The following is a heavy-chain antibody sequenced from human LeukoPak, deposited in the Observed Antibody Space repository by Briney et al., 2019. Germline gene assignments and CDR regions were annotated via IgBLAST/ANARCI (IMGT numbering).Heavy chain of an antibody. CDR2: INPNSGGT. CDR3: ARSPYDVLTGSPDY. Sequence: ASVTVSFKTSGYTFAGYYIHWVRQAPGQGGEWMAWINPNSGGTNYAQTFQGRVTMTSDTSISTAYMELSSLRSDDTAIYYCARSPYDVLTGSPDYWGQGTLVTVSP. V-gene: IGHV1-2*02. J-gene: IGHJ4*02. D-gene: IGHD3-9*01. CDR1: GYTFAGYY.